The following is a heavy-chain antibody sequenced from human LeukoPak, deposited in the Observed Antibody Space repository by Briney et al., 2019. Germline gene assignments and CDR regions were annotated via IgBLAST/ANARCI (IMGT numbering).Heavy chain of an antibody. CDR2: IYYSGGT. Sequence: PSETLSLTCTVSGGSISSSSNYWGWIRQPPGEGLEWIGSIYYSGGTYYNPSLNSRVTTSVDTSKNQFSLKLSSVTAADTAVYYCARHDPPRWPYYFDYWGQGTLVTVSS. V-gene: IGHV4-39*01. J-gene: IGHJ4*02. CDR1: GGSISSSSNY. D-gene: IGHD4-23*01. CDR3: ARHDPPRWPYYFDY.